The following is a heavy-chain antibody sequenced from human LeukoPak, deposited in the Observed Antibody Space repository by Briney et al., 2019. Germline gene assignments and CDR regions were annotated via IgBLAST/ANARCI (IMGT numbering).Heavy chain of an antibody. D-gene: IGHD3-22*01. CDR3: ANSYYYDSSGLLYYFDY. J-gene: IGHJ4*02. CDR1: GFTFSSYG. CDR2: IWYDGSNK. V-gene: IGHV3-33*06. Sequence: SGGSLRLSCAASGFTFSSYGMHWVRQAPGKGLEWVAVIWYDGSNKYYADSVKGRFTISRDNSKNTLYLQMNSLRAEDTAVYYCANSYYYDSSGLLYYFDYWGQGTLVTVSS.